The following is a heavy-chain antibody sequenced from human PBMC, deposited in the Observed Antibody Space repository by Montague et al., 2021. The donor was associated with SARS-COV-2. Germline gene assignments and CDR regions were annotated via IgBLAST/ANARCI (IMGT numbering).Heavy chain of an antibody. J-gene: IGHJ6*02. CDR1: GGSISSGDYY. D-gene: IGHD6-19*01. CDR3: ARGGSYSSGWYGVDDFYGMDV. V-gene: IGHV4-31*03. CDR2: IYYSGST. Sequence: TLSLTCTVSGGSISSGDYYWSWIRQHPGKGLEWIGYIYYSGSTYYNPSLKIRVTISVDTSKNQFSLKLSSVTAADTAVYYCARGGSYSSGWYGVDDFYGMDVWGQGTTVTVSS.